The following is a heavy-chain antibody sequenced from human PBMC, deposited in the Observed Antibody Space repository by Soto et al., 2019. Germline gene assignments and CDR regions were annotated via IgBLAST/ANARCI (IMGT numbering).Heavy chain of an antibody. Sequence: QVQLVQSGAQVKKPGASVKVSCKASGYTFDNYALHWVRQAPGRRLEWMGWIQAGNGYTKYSQCFQGKVTITRDTSASTDHMDLSSLRSEYTAVYYCARVQYSGYDFWRAFDIWGQGTMVTVSS. CDR1: GYTFDNYA. CDR2: IQAGNGYT. CDR3: ARVQYSGYDFWRAFDI. D-gene: IGHD5-12*01. V-gene: IGHV1-3*01. J-gene: IGHJ3*02.